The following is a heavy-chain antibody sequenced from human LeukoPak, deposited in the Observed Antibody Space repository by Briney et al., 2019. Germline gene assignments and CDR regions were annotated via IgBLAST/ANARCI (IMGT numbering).Heavy chain of an antibody. V-gene: IGHV3-21*01. J-gene: IGHJ4*02. CDR1: GFTFSSYS. CDR3: ARDSDSYVLTTVDNFDY. D-gene: IGHD4-23*01. CDR2: ISSSSSYI. Sequence: GGSLRLSCAASGFTFSSYSMNWVRQAPGKGLEWVSSISSSSSYIYYADSVKGRFTISRDNAKNSLYLQMNSLRAEDTAVYYCARDSDSYVLTTVDNFDYWGQGTLVTVSS.